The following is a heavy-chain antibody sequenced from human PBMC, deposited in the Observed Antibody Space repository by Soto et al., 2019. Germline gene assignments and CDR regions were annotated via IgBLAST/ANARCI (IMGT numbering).Heavy chain of an antibody. Sequence: SETLSLTCTVSGGSISSYYWSWIRQPPGKGLEWIGYIYYSGGTNYNPSLKSRVTISVDTSKNQFSLKLSSVTAADTAVYFCARVYSSGYYYPIDYWGKGTLVT. D-gene: IGHD3-22*01. CDR3: ARVYSSGYYYPIDY. CDR1: GGSISSYY. V-gene: IGHV4-59*01. J-gene: IGHJ4*02. CDR2: IYYSGGT.